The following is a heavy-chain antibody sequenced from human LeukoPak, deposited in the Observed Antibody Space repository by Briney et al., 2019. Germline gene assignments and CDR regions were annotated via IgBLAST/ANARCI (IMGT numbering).Heavy chain of an antibody. CDR1: GFTFSSYA. V-gene: IGHV3-64*01. Sequence: GGSLRLSCAASGFTFSSYAMHWVRQAPGKGLEYVSAISSNGGSTYYANSVKGRFTISRDNSKNTLYLQMGSLRAEDMAVYYCASRGLWFGESDREYYFDYWGQGTLVTVSS. D-gene: IGHD3-10*01. J-gene: IGHJ4*02. CDR3: ASRGLWFGESDREYYFDY. CDR2: ISSNGGST.